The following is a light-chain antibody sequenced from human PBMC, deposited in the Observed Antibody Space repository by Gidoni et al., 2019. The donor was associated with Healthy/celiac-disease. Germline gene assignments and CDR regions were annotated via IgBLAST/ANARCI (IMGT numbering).Light chain of an antibody. J-gene: IGKJ2*01. CDR1: QSVISN. CDR2: GAS. CDR3: HQYNNWPPYT. Sequence: EIVMTQPPATRSVSLGERATLACRASQSVISNLAWYQQKPGQAPKLLIYGASTRATGIPTMFSGSGSETEFTLTISSLLSEDFAVYYCHQYNNWPPYTFGQWTKLEIK. V-gene: IGKV3-15*01.